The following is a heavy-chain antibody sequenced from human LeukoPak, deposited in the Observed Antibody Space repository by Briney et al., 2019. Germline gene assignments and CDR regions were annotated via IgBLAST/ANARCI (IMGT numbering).Heavy chain of an antibody. Sequence: PGGSLRLSCAASGFTVSSNYMSWVRQAPGKGLEWVSSISSSSSYIYYADSVKGRFTISRDNSKNTLYLQMNSLRAKDTAVYYCAKDYSDSSGYFRVPHVFDFWGQGTLVTVSS. CDR2: ISSSSSYI. CDR3: AKDYSDSSGYFRVPHVFDF. V-gene: IGHV3-21*01. J-gene: IGHJ4*02. CDR1: GFTVSSNY. D-gene: IGHD3-22*01.